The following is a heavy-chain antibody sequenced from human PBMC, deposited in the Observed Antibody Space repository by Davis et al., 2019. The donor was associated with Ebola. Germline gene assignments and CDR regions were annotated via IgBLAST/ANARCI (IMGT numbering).Heavy chain of an antibody. D-gene: IGHD2-2*01. J-gene: IGHJ6*02. Sequence: GESLKISCAASGFAFDSYALHWVRQVPGKGLEWVAVISYDGSNKYYADSVKGRFTISRDNSKNTLYLQLNSLRAEDTAVYYCAKPAADLYYYGMDVWGQGTTVTVSS. CDR2: ISYDGSNK. CDR3: AKPAADLYYYGMDV. CDR1: GFAFDSYA. V-gene: IGHV3-30*04.